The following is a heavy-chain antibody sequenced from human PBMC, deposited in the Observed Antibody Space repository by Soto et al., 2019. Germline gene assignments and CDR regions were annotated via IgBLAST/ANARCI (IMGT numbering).Heavy chain of an antibody. CDR2: ISAYNGNT. V-gene: IGHV1-18*01. CDR1: GYTFTSYG. CDR3: ACDIVTTLSPHWHV. D-gene: IGHD5-12*01. Sequence: ASVKVSCKASGYTFTSYGISWVRQAPGQGLEWMGWISAYNGNTNYAQKLQGRVTMTTDTSTSTAYMELRSLRSDDTAVYYCACDIVTTLSPHWHVWGQGTTVPVSS. J-gene: IGHJ6*02.